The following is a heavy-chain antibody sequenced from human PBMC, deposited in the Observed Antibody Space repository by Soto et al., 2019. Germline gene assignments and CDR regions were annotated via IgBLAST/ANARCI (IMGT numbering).Heavy chain of an antibody. V-gene: IGHV1-46*01. D-gene: IGHD5-18*01. Sequence: QVQLVQSGAEVKKPGASVKVSCKASGYTFTSYYMHWVRQAPGQGLEWMGIINPSGGSTSYAQKFQGRVTMTRDTSTSTVYMELSSLRSEDTAVYYCARGGNTAMVRYWFDYWGQGTLVTVSS. CDR2: INPSGGST. CDR3: ARGGNTAMVRYWFDY. CDR1: GYTFTSYY. J-gene: IGHJ4*02.